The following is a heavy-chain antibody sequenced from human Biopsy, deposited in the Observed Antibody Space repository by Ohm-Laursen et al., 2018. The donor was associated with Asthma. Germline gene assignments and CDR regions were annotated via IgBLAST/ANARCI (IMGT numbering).Heavy chain of an antibody. J-gene: IGHJ4*02. CDR1: GGTFNTYV. D-gene: IGHD2-2*01. CDR3: ARKAGSCISRTCYSLDF. CDR2: IDSVFGTT. Sequence: SSVKVSCKSLGGTFNTYVIGWVRQAPGQGLEWMGGIDSVFGTTTYPQKFQDRVTITADDSTSTVYMELSSLRSEDTAVYYCARKAGSCISRTCYSLDFWGQGTLVTVSS. V-gene: IGHV1-69*01.